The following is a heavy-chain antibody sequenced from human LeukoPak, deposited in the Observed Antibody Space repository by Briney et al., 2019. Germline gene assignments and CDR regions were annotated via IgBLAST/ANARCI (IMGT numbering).Heavy chain of an antibody. CDR2: INLSGGST. V-gene: IGHV1-46*01. Sequence: ASVKVSCKASGYTFTIYYMHWVRQAPGQGLEWMGIINLSGGSTSYAQKFQGRVTMTRDMSTSTVYMELSSLRSEDTAVYYCARDPIAAAGYYFDYWGQGTLVTVSS. J-gene: IGHJ4*02. CDR3: ARDPIAAAGYYFDY. CDR1: GYTFTIYY. D-gene: IGHD6-13*01.